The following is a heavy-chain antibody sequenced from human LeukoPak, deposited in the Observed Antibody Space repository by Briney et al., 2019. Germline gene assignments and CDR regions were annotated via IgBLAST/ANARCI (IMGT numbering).Heavy chain of an antibody. CDR3: ARAKSVHYDSSGYYYANFDY. Sequence: GASVKVSCKASGGTFSSYAISWVRQAPGQGLEWMGGIIPTFGTANYAQKFQGRVTITADESTSTAYMELSSLRSEDTAVYYCARAKSVHYDSSGYYYANFDYWGQGTLVTVSS. J-gene: IGHJ4*02. CDR2: IIPTFGTA. D-gene: IGHD3-22*01. V-gene: IGHV1-69*13. CDR1: GGTFSSYA.